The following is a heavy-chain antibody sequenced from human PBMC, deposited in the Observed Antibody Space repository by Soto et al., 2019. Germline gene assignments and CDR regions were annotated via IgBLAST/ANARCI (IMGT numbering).Heavy chain of an antibody. Sequence: QLQLQESGSGLVKPSQTLSLTCAVSGGSISSGGYSWSWIRQPPGKGLEWIGYIYHSGSTYYNPSLKSRVNISVERSKNQFSRKLSSVTAADTAVYYCARAGGLGAVAVDYWGQGTLVTVSS. J-gene: IGHJ4*02. CDR3: ARAGGLGAVAVDY. D-gene: IGHD6-19*01. CDR2: IYHSGST. CDR1: GGSISSGGYS. V-gene: IGHV4-30-2*01.